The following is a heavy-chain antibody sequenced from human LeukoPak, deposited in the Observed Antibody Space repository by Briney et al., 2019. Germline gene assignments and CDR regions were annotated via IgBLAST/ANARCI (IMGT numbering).Heavy chain of an antibody. D-gene: IGHD4-23*01. V-gene: IGHV4-39*07. Sequence: SGTLSLTCTVSGGSISSSSYYWGWIRQPPGKGLEWIGSIYYSGSTYYNPSLKSRVTISVDTSKNQFSLKLSSVTAADTAVYYCARDRKLRWQHTHDAFDIWGQGTMVTVSS. J-gene: IGHJ3*02. CDR2: IYYSGST. CDR3: ARDRKLRWQHTHDAFDI. CDR1: GGSISSSSYY.